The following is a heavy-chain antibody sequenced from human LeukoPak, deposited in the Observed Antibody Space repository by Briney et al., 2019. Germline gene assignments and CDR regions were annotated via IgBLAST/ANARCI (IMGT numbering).Heavy chain of an antibody. D-gene: IGHD3-10*01. CDR2: ISSSSSYI. V-gene: IGHV3-21*01. Sequence: GGSLRLSCAASRFTFSSHSMNWVRQAPGKGLEWVSSISSSSSYIYYADSVKGRFTISRDNAKNSLYLQMNSLRAEDTAVYYCARALVLLWFGEEDYGMDVWGQGTTVTVSS. CDR3: ARALVLLWFGEEDYGMDV. CDR1: RFTFSSHS. J-gene: IGHJ6*02.